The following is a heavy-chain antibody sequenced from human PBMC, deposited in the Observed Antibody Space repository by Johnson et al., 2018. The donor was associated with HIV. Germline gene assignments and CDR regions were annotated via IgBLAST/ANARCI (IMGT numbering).Heavy chain of an antibody. V-gene: IGHV3-66*01. CDR2: IYSGDNT. D-gene: IGHD6-19*01. Sequence: VQLVESGGGLVQPGGSLRLSCAASGFTFSSYAMSWVRQAPGKGLEWVSVIYSGDNTLYADSVKGRFIVSRDNSKNTLYVQMNSLRAEDTAVYYCAGGVAVACEIWGPGTMVTVSS. CDR3: AGGVAVACEI. CDR1: GFTFSSYA. J-gene: IGHJ3*02.